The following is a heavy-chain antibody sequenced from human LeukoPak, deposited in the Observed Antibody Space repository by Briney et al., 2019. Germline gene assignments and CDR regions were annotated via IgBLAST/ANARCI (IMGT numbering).Heavy chain of an antibody. CDR2: ISYDGSNK. CDR3: ARALPRIAVAGTYFDY. Sequence: GGSLRLSGAASGFTFSSYAMHWVRQAPGKGLEWVAVISYDGSNKYYADSVKGRFTISRDNSKNTLYLQMNSLRAEDTAVYYCARALPRIAVAGTYFDYWGQGTLVTVSS. D-gene: IGHD6-19*01. CDR1: GFTFSSYA. V-gene: IGHV3-30-3*01. J-gene: IGHJ4*02.